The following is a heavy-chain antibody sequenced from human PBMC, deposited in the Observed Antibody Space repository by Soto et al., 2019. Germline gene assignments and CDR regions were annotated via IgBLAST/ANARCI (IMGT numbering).Heavy chain of an antibody. D-gene: IGHD2-2*01. Sequence: SETLSLTCTVSGGSVSSGSYYWSWIRQPPGKGLEWIGYISYSGSTNYNPSLKSRVTISVDTSKNQFSLKLSSVTAADTAVYYCARRRDGCSTTSCYWFDYWGQGTLVTVSS. CDR2: ISYSGST. CDR3: ARRRDGCSTTSCYWFDY. V-gene: IGHV4-61*01. J-gene: IGHJ4*02. CDR1: GGSVSSGSYY.